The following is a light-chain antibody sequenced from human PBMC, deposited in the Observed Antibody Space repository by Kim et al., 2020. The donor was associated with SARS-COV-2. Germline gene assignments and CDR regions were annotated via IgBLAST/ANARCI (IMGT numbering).Light chain of an antibody. CDR3: NSRDSSGNHPSYV. J-gene: IGLJ1*01. CDR1: SLRSYY. Sequence: SSELTQDPAVSVALGQTVRITCQGDSLRSYYASWYQQKPGQAPVLVIYGKNNRPSGLPDRFSGSSSGNTASLTITGAQAEDEADYYCNSRDSSGNHPSYV. CDR2: GKN. V-gene: IGLV3-19*01.